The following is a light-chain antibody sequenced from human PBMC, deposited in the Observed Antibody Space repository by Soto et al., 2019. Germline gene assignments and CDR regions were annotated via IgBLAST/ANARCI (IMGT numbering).Light chain of an antibody. CDR1: SSDVGGYNY. CDR3: SSYAGSNIYV. V-gene: IGLV2-8*01. J-gene: IGLJ1*01. CDR2: EVS. Sequence: QSVLTQPPSASGSPGQSVTISCTGTSSDVGGYNYVSWYQQHPAKAPKLMIFEVSNRPSGVPDRFSGSKSGYTAFLTVSGLQAEDEADYYCSSYAGSNIYVFGTGTKVTVL.